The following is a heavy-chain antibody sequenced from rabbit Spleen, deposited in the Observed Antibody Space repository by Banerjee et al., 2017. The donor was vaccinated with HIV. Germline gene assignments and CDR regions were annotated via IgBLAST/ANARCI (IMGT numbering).Heavy chain of an antibody. V-gene: IGHV1S40*01. J-gene: IGHJ2*01. Sequence: QSLEESGGDLVKPGASLTLTCTASGFSFSGSYSMCWVRQAPGKGLEWIACIYVGSSGDTAYASWAKGRFTISKTSSTTVTLQMTSLTAADTATYFCARNYVNTFDPWGPGTLVTVS. CDR3: ARNYVNTFDP. CDR1: GFSFSGSYS. D-gene: IGHD1-1*01. CDR2: IYVGSSGDT.